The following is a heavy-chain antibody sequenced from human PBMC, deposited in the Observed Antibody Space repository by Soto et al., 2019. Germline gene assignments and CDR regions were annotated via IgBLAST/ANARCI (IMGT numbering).Heavy chain of an antibody. CDR2: IYSGGST. V-gene: IGHV3-23*03. J-gene: IGHJ4*02. CDR1: GFTFSSYA. D-gene: IGHD1-26*01. CDR3: ARVRGATHLGFDY. Sequence: EVQLLESGGGLVQPGGSLRLSCAASGFTFSSYAMTWVRQAPGKGLEWVSVIYSGGSTYYADSVKGRFTISRDNSKNTLYLQMNSLRAEDTAVYYCARVRGATHLGFDYWGQGTLVTVSS.